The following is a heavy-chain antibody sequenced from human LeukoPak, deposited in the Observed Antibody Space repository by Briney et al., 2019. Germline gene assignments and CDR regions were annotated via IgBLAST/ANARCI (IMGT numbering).Heavy chain of an antibody. V-gene: IGHV4-59*01. CDR1: GGSISSYY. D-gene: IGHD3-10*01. CDR3: ARGVEYYYGSGSYPIDAFDI. CDR2: IYYSGST. J-gene: IGHJ3*02. Sequence: SETLSLTCTVSGGSISSYYWSWIRQPPGKGLEWIGYIYYSGSTNYNPSLKSRVTISVDTSKNQFSLKLSSVTAADTAVYYCARGVEYYYGSGSYPIDAFDIWGQGTMVTVSS.